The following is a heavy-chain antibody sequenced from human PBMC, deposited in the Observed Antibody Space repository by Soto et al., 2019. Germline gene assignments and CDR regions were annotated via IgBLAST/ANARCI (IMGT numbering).Heavy chain of an antibody. D-gene: IGHD3-10*01. CDR1: GFTFSSHA. CDR2: ISGSGADT. V-gene: IGHV3-23*01. CDR3: AKDRLASGSGVRFDP. Sequence: EVQLLESGGGLVQPGGSLRLSCAASGFTFSSHAMSWVRQAPGKGLEWVSAISGSGADTYYADSVKGRFTISRDNSKNTLYLQMNSLRDEDAALYYCAKDRLASGSGVRFDPWGQRTLVTVSS. J-gene: IGHJ5*02.